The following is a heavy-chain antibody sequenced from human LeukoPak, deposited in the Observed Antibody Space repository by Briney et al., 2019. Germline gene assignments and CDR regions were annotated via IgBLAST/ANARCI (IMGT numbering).Heavy chain of an antibody. D-gene: IGHD6-19*01. CDR1: GFTFSSYG. CDR3: ARERRSGWYNEPYGMDV. J-gene: IGHJ6*02. V-gene: IGHV3-33*01. Sequence: GGSLRLSCAASGFTFSSYGMHWVRQAPGKGLEWVAVIWYDGSNKYYADSVKGRFTISRDNSKNTLYLQMNSLRAEDTAVYYCARERRSGWYNEPYGMDVWGQGTTVTVSS. CDR2: IWYDGSNK.